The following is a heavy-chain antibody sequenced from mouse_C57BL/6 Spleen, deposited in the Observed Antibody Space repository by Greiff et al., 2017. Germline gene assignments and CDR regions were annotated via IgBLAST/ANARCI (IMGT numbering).Heavy chain of an antibody. Sequence: EVHLVESGGGLVKPGGSLKLSCAASGFTFSDYGRHWVRQAPEKGLEWVAYISSGSSTIYYADTVKGRFTISRDNAKNTLFLQMTSLGSEDTAMYYCARNGNPYYYAMDYWGQGTSVTVSS. V-gene: IGHV5-17*01. CDR2: ISSGSSTI. CDR1: GFTFSDYG. J-gene: IGHJ4*01. CDR3: ARNGNPYYYAMDY. D-gene: IGHD2-1*01.